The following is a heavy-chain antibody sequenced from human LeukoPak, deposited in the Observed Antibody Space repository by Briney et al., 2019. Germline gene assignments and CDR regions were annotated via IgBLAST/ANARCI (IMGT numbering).Heavy chain of an antibody. D-gene: IGHD4-23*01. CDR2: ISSSGST. Sequence: SETLSLTCTVSGDSINSYYWSWIQQPAGKGLEWIGRISSSGSTNCNPSLKSRLTMSVDTSKSQFSLKLTSVTAADTAVYYCARNSWAHDYWGQGTLSPSPQ. J-gene: IGHJ4*02. CDR1: GDSINSYY. CDR3: ARNSWAHDY. V-gene: IGHV4-4*07.